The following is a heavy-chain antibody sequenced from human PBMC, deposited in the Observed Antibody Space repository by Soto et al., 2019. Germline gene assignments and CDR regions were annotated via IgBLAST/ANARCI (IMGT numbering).Heavy chain of an antibody. V-gene: IGHV4-59*01. CDR3: ARGFGVTTNPPGH. D-gene: IGHD4-17*01. CDR1: GGSISNFY. Sequence: QVHLHESGPGLVKPSETLSLTCTVSGGSISNFYWSWIRQPPGKGPEYIGYIQDGGSTNYNPSLESRVAISVDTSKNQFSLRLTSVTAADTAVYYCARGFGVTTNPPGHWGQGTLVTVSS. CDR2: IQDGGST. J-gene: IGHJ4*02.